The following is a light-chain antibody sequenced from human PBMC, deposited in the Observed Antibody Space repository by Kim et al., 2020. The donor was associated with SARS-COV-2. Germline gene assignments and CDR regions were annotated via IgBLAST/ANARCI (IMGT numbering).Light chain of an antibody. Sequence: GQGVTISFSGSHPNLGSYTVNWYQQLPGTAPKLLIYSNNQRPSGVPDRFSGSKSGTSASLAISGLQSEDEADYYCAAWDDSLNGPVFGGGTQLTVL. CDR3: AAWDDSLNGPV. CDR1: HPNLGSYT. V-gene: IGLV1-44*01. CDR2: SNN. J-gene: IGLJ2*01.